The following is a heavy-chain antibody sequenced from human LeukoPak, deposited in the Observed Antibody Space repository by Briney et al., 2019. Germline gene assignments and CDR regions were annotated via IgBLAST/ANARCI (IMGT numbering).Heavy chain of an antibody. V-gene: IGHV3-20*04. D-gene: IGHD6-19*01. J-gene: IGHJ4*02. CDR2: INWNGDST. CDR1: GFTVSRNY. CDR3: ARGGFSSGWYLRYYFDY. Sequence: GGSLRLSCAASGFTVSRNYMSWVRQAPGKGLEWVSGINWNGDSTGYADSVKGRFTISRDNAKNSLYLQMNSLRAEDTALYYCARGGFSSGWYLRYYFDYWGQGTLVTVSS.